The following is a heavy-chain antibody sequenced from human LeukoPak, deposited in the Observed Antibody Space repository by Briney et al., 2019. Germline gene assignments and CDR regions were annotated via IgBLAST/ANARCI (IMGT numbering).Heavy chain of an antibody. J-gene: IGHJ4*02. D-gene: IGHD5-12*01. Sequence: PGGSLRLSCAASGFTFGDYAMHWVRQASGKGLEWVSGISWNSGSIGYADSVKGRFTISRDNAKKSLYLQMNGLSAEDTALYYCAKGTDSGYDSEEILDYWGQGTLVTVFS. V-gene: IGHV3-9*01. CDR3: AKGTDSGYDSEEILDY. CDR2: ISWNSGSI. CDR1: GFTFGDYA.